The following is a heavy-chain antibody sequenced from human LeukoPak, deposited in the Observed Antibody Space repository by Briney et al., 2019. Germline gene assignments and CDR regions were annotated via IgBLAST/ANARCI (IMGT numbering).Heavy chain of an antibody. CDR3: ARATGWLHYYYMDV. CDR1: GFTFSNYN. V-gene: IGHV3-21*04. J-gene: IGHJ6*03. D-gene: IGHD3-22*01. CDR2: ISTSSSYI. Sequence: GGSLRLSCAASGFTFSNYNMNWVRQAPGKGLEWVSSISTSSSYIYYAGSVKGRFTISRDNAKNSLYLQMNSLRAEDTALYYCARATGWLHYYYMDVWGKGTTVTISS.